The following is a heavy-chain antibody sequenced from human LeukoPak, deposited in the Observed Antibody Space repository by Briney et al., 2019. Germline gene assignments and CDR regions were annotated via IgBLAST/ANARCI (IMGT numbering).Heavy chain of an antibody. CDR1: GGSISSGSYY. CDR3: AGEKYQWEYDAFDI. V-gene: IGHV4-61*02. Sequence: PSETLSLTCTVSGGSISSGSYYWSWIRQPAGKGLEWIGRIYTSESTNYNPSLKSRVTISVDASKNQFSLKLSSVTAADTAVYYCAGEKYQWEYDAFDIWGQGTMVTVSS. D-gene: IGHD1-26*01. CDR2: IYTSEST. J-gene: IGHJ3*02.